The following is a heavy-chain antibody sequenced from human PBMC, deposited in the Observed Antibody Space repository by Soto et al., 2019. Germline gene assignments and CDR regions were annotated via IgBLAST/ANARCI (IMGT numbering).Heavy chain of an antibody. V-gene: IGHV3-30*18. J-gene: IGHJ4*02. CDR1: GFTFSSYG. Sequence: GGSLRLSCAASGFTFSSYGMHWVRQAPGKGLEWVAVISYDGSNKYYADSVKGRFTISRDNSKNTLYLQMNSLRAEDTAVYYCAKDGNFDYFDYWGQGTLVTVSS. CDR2: ISYDGSNK. D-gene: IGHD4-4*01. CDR3: AKDGNFDYFDY.